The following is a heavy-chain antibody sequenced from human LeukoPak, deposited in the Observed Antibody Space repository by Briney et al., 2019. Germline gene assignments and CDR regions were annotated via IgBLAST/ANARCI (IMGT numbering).Heavy chain of an antibody. CDR1: GGTFSSYT. V-gene: IGHV1-69*04. Sequence: LVKVSCKASGGTFSSYTISWVRQAPGQGLDWMGRIIAIRGIAKYAQKFQGRVTITADKSTSTACMELSSLRSEDTAVYYCARDYYDSSGYYVGDAFDIWSRGTMVTVSS. D-gene: IGHD3-22*01. CDR3: ARDYYDSSGYYVGDAFDI. J-gene: IGHJ3*02. CDR2: IIAIRGIA.